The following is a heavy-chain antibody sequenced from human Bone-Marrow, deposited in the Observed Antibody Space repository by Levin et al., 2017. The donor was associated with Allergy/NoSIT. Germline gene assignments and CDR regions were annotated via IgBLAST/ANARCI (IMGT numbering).Heavy chain of an antibody. J-gene: IGHJ6*02. CDR1: GYMFSAYY. Sequence: ASVKVSCKASGYMFSAYYIHWVRQAPGQGLEWIGWINPTDGDTKYADLFQGRVVLARDTSTSTASMQLNSLRSDDPAVYYCARGGSGTYPNYFHSGLDVWGQGTRVAVAS. CDR2: INPTDGDT. D-gene: IGHD3-10*01. CDR3: ARGGSGTYPNYFHSGLDV. V-gene: IGHV1-2*02.